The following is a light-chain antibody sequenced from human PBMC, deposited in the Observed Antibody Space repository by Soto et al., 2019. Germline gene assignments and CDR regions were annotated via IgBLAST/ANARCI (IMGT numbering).Light chain of an antibody. CDR1: QSLVYSDGNTY. Sequence: DVVMTQSPLSLPVTLGQPASISCRSSQSLVYSDGNTYLTWFQQRPGQSPRRLIYNVSKRDSGVPDRFSGSGSGTDFTLKISRVEAEDVGVYYCMQHTHWPQTFGHWTKVEIK. CDR2: NVS. J-gene: IGKJ1*01. CDR3: MQHTHWPQT. V-gene: IGKV2-30*01.